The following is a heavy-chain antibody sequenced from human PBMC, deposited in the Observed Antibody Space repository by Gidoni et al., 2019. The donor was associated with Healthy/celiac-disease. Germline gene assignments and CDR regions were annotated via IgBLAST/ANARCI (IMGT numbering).Heavy chain of an antibody. D-gene: IGHD3-22*01. J-gene: IGHJ3*02. CDR3: TTDPIGTMIVVPLDAFDI. V-gene: IGHV3-15*01. Sequence: VKGRFTISRDDSKNTLYLQMNSLKTEDTAVYYCTTDPIGTMIVVPLDAFDIWGQGTMVTVSS.